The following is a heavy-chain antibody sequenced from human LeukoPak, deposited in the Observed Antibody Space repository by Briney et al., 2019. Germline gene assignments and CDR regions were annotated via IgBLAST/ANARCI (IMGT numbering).Heavy chain of an antibody. J-gene: IGHJ6*02. CDR3: ARGFGDYYYGMDV. V-gene: IGHV4-34*01. CDR2: INHSGST. CDR1: GGSFSDYY. D-gene: IGHD3-16*01. Sequence: PSETLSLTCAVYGGSFSDYYWSWIRQPPGKGLEWIGEINHSGSTNYNPSLKSRVTISVDTSKNQFSLKLSSVTAADTAVYYCARGFGDYYYGMDVWGQGTTVTVSS.